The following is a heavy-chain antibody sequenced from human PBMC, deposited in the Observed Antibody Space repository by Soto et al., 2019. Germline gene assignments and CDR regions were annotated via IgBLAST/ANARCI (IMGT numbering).Heavy chain of an antibody. CDR3: AKYASEQEVYASTFDY. D-gene: IGHD2-8*01. V-gene: IGHV3-23*01. CDR1: GFTFSSYA. Sequence: EVQLLESGGGLVQPGGSLRLSCAASGFTFSSYAMSWVRQAPGKGLEWVSAISGSGGSTYYADSVKGRFTISRDNSKNTLYLQMNSLRAEDTAVYYCAKYASEQEVYASTFDYWGQGTLVTVSS. J-gene: IGHJ4*02. CDR2: ISGSGGST.